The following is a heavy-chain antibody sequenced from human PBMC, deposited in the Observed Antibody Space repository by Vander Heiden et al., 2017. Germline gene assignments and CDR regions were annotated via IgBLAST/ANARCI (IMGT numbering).Heavy chain of an antibody. CDR2: IKSKTDGGTT. V-gene: IGHV3-15*07. CDR3: TTDLWLYGLDY. D-gene: IGHD2-21*01. J-gene: IGHJ4*02. Sequence: EVKLVESGGGLVKPGGSLRLSCAASGFRFSNAWMNWVRQAPGKGLGWVGRIKSKTDGGTTDYAAPVKGRFTISRDDSKNTLYLQMNSLKTEDTAVYYCTTDLWLYGLDYWGQGTLVTVSS. CDR1: GFRFSNAW.